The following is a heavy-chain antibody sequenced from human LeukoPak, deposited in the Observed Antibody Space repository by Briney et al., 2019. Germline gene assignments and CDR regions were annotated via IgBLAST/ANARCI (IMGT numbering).Heavy chain of an antibody. J-gene: IGHJ4*02. V-gene: IGHV3-23*01. CDR1: GFTFSSYG. CDR3: AKDYGPLWYDSSAVSWGADY. Sequence: TGGSLRLSCAASGFTFSSYGMTWVRQAPGMGLEWVSALTYSGGSTYYAASVKGRFTISRDNSKNTLYLQMNSLRAEDTAVYYCAKDYGPLWYDSSAVSWGADYWGQGTLVTVSS. D-gene: IGHD3-22*01. CDR2: LTYSGGST.